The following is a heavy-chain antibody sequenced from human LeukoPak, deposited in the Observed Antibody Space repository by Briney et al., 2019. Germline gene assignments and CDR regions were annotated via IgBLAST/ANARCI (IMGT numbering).Heavy chain of an antibody. CDR2: ISGSGGST. V-gene: IGHV3-23*01. CDR3: AKSPLDIVLVVYAKYYFDY. D-gene: IGHD2-8*02. J-gene: IGHJ4*02. CDR1: GFTFSSYA. Sequence: PGGSLRLSCAASGFTFSSYAMSWVRQAPGKGLDWVSAISGSGGSTYYADSVKGRFTISRDNSKNTLYLQMNSLRAEDTAVYYCAKSPLDIVLVVYAKYYFDYWGQGTLVTVSS.